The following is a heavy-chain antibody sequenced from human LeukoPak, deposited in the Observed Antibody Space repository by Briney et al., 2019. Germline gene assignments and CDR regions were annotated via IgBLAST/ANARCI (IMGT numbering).Heavy chain of an antibody. V-gene: IGHV1-8*01. J-gene: IGHJ5*02. CDR3: ARGRPSSSWIQNWFDP. Sequence: SVNVSCKASGYTFTSYDINWVRQATGQGLEWMGWMNPNRGNTGYAQKFQGRITMTRNTSISTAYMELSSLRCEDTAVYYCARGRPSSSWIQNWFDPWGQGTLVTVSS. CDR2: MNPNRGNT. D-gene: IGHD6-13*01. CDR1: GYTFTSYD.